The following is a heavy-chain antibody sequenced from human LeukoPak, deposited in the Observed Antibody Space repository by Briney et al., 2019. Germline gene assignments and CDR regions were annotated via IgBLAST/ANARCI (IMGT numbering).Heavy chain of an antibody. CDR3: AREGLINYYDAGRFDY. CDR1: GGSISSGSYY. CDR2: IYTSGST. V-gene: IGHV4-61*02. Sequence: PSQTLSLTCIVSGGSISSGSYYWSWIRQPAGKGLEWIGRIYTSGSTNYNPSLKSRVTISVDTSKNQFSLKLGSVTAADTAVYYCAREGLINYYDAGRFDYWGQGTLVTVSS. J-gene: IGHJ4*02. D-gene: IGHD3-22*01.